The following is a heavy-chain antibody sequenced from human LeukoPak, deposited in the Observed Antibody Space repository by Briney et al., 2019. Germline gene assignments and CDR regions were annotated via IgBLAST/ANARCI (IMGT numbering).Heavy chain of an antibody. CDR3: AKGARRSSGCYFFDH. CDR1: GFTFSRLA. Sequence: GESLRLSCAASGFTFSRLAMGWVRQAPGKGLEWVSVISDSGSTTYYADSVKGRFTISTDNSRNSLFLQMNSLTVEDTAVYYCAKGARRSSGCYFFDHWGQGTLVTV. V-gene: IGHV3-23*01. D-gene: IGHD3-22*01. J-gene: IGHJ4*02. CDR2: ISDSGSTT.